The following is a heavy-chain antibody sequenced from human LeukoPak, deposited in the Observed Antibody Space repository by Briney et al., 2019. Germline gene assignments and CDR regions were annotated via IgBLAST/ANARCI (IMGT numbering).Heavy chain of an antibody. D-gene: IGHD6-19*01. J-gene: IGHJ4*02. V-gene: IGHV3-30*18. Sequence: GRSLRLSCAASGCPFSNHGMHWVREAPGKGLERVAVISYDGRNKYYPDSVKGRFTISRDNSQTTLSLQMDSLRAEDTAVYYCVKDGDDSGWNYFDYWGQGTLVTVSS. CDR3: VKDGDDSGWNYFDY. CDR1: GCPFSNHG. CDR2: ISYDGRNK.